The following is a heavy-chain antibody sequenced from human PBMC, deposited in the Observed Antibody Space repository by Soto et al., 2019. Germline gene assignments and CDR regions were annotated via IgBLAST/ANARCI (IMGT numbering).Heavy chain of an antibody. J-gene: IGHJ4*02. V-gene: IGHV3-23*01. D-gene: IGHD3-16*01. Sequence: PGGSLRLSCAASGFTFSSYAMSWVRQAPGKGLEWVSAISGSGGSTYYADSVKGRFTISRDNSKNTLYLQMNSLRAEDTAVYYCAKDMLNTFAGVIGHFDYWGQGTLVTVYS. CDR1: GFTFSSYA. CDR2: ISGSGGST. CDR3: AKDMLNTFAGVIGHFDY.